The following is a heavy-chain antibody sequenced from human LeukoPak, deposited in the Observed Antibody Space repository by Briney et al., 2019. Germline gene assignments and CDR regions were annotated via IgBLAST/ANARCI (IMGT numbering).Heavy chain of an antibody. D-gene: IGHD6-19*01. J-gene: IGHJ4*02. CDR3: ARGKSSARID. CDR2: INSDGSST. CDR1: GFTFSSNW. Sequence: PGGSLRLSCAASGFTFSSNWMHWVRQAPGKGLVWVSGINSDGSSTKYAELVKGRTTISRDNAKNTLYLQMNSLRAEDTAVYHCARGKSSARIDWGQGTPVTVSS. V-gene: IGHV3-74*03.